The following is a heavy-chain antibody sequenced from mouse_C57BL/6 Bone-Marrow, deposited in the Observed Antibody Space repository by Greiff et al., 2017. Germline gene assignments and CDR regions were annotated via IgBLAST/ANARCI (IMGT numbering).Heavy chain of an antibody. CDR1: GFSLTSYG. V-gene: IGHV2-2*01. J-gene: IGHJ1*03. D-gene: IGHD1-1*01. CDR3: ARKGDYYGSSPLFDV. Sequence: QVHVKQSGPGLVQPSQSLSITCTVSGFSLTSYGVHWVRQSPGKGLEWLGVIWSGGSTDYNAAFISRLSISKDNSKSQVFFKMNSLQADDTDIYYCARKGDYYGSSPLFDVWGTGTTVTVSS. CDR2: IWSGGST.